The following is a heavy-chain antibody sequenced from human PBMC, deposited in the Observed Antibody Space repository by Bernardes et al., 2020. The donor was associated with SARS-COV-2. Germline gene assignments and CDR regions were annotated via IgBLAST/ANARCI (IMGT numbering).Heavy chain of an antibody. CDR3: AADLGYCGGDCFDY. V-gene: IGHV1-58*02. CDR1: GFTFTSSA. J-gene: IGHJ4*02. CDR2: IVVGSGNT. D-gene: IGHD2-21*01. Sequence: SEKVSCKASGFTFTSSAMQWVRQARGQRLEWIGWIVVGSGNTNYAQKFQERVTITRDMSTSTAYMELSSLRSEDTAVYYCAADLGYCGGDCFDYWGQGTLVTVSS.